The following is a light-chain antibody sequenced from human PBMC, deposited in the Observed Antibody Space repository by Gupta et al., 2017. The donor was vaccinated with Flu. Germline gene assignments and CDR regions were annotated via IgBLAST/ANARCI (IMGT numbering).Light chain of an antibody. CDR3: QQSYSTPHT. J-gene: IGKJ2*01. CDR1: QSIGSY. Sequence: LSASVGDRVTITCRESQSIGSYLNWYQQKTGKAPKLLIYAASSLQSGVSSRFSGSGSGTDGTDFTLTITSLQPDDFAMYYCQQSYSTPHTFGQGTKLDIK. V-gene: IGKV1-39*01. CDR2: AAS.